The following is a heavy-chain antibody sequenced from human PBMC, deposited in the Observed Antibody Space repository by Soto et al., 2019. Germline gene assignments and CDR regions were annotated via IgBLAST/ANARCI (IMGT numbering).Heavy chain of an antibody. D-gene: IGHD4-4*01. CDR1: GGSVIRDSNF. Sequence: SETLSLTCTVSGGSVIRDSNFWIWIRQPPGKGLEWIGYIYYSGPTRYNPSLESRVTISIDSSKNQVSLNLTSVTAADTAVYYCARGYSHYAHWGRGTLVTVSS. V-gene: IGHV4-61*01. J-gene: IGHJ4*02. CDR3: ARGYSHYAH. CDR2: IYYSGPT.